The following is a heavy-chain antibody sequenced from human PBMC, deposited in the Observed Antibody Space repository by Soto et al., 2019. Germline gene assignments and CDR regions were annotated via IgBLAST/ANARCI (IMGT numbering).Heavy chain of an antibody. J-gene: IGHJ4*02. CDR3: ASPRNYYFDH. CDR2: INHSGSP. CDR1: GGAFSGDD. Sequence: SETLSLTCAVYGGAFSGDDWSWVRQPPGEGLGWSGEINHSGSPKYNPSIKSRAHISVDTSKNQFPLKLSSVTDADTAVYYCASPRNYYFDHWGQGPLVTVSS. V-gene: IGHV4-34*01.